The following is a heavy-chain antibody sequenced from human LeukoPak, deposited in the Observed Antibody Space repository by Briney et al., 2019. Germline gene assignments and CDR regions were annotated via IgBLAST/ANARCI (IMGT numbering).Heavy chain of an antibody. CDR2: ISTYNFNT. Sequence: ASVTDSCKAPLFAFATYGISWVRQAPGQGLEWMGWISTYNFNTNYTQTLQGRVTITTDTSTRTLFMELRSQISDDSAVYYCATERRDYCDCRMGVLMGVWGQGTAVTVSS. D-gene: IGHD4-17*01. J-gene: IGHJ6*02. CDR3: ATERRDYCDCRMGVLMGV. CDR1: LFAFATYG. V-gene: IGHV1-18*01.